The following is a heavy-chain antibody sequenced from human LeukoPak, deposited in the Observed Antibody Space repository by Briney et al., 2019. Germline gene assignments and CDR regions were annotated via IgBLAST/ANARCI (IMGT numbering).Heavy chain of an antibody. J-gene: IGHJ4*02. D-gene: IGHD1-26*01. CDR1: GFTFSSYW. CDR3: ARESVVGATISFDY. CDR2: IKQDGSEK. Sequence: RGSLRLSCAASGFTFSSYWMSWVRQAPGKGLEWVANIKQDGSEKYYVDSVKGRFTISRDNAKNSLYLQMNSLRAEDTAVYYCARESVVGATISFDYWGQGTLVTVSS. V-gene: IGHV3-7*01.